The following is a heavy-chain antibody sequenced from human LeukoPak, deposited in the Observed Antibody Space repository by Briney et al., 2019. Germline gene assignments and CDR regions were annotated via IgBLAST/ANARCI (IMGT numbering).Heavy chain of an antibody. CDR1: GFTFSSYA. CDR3: AKPYCSSTNCYHLGNYYYYYMDV. D-gene: IGHD2-2*01. Sequence: PGGSLRLSCASSGFTFSSYAMSWVRQVPGKGLEWVSAIGGRGGSTFNAFSVKGRFTISRDISKLTLYLQMNSLRAEDTALYYCAKPYCSSTNCYHLGNYYYYYMDVWGKGTTVTVSS. V-gene: IGHV3-23*01. J-gene: IGHJ6*03. CDR2: IGGRGGST.